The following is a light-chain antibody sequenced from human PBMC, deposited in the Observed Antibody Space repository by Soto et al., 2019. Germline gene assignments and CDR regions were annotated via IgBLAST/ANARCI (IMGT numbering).Light chain of an antibody. J-gene: IGLJ3*02. CDR1: SSDVGNYNY. CDR2: DVS. CDR3: SSFTGSSTWV. Sequence: QSALTQPASVSGSPGQSITISCTGTSSDVGNYNYVSWHQQHPGKAPKLMIYDVSNRPSGVSNRFSGSKSGNTASLTISGLQAEDEDDYYCSSFTGSSTWVFGGGTKLTVL. V-gene: IGLV2-14*01.